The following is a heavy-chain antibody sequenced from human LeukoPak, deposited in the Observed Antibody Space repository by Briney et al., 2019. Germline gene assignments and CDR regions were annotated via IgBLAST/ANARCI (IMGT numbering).Heavy chain of an antibody. V-gene: IGHV1-2*06. CDR2: INPKSGDT. Sequence: ASVKVSCKASGYIFTDYRLHWVRQAPGQGLEWMGRINPKSGDTNYAQKFQGRVTMTSDTSITTAYMELRRLKSDDTACELCATEDSRSGSYYDPWGQGALVTVSS. D-gene: IGHD1-26*01. CDR1: GYIFTDYR. CDR3: ATEDSRSGSYYDP. J-gene: IGHJ5*02.